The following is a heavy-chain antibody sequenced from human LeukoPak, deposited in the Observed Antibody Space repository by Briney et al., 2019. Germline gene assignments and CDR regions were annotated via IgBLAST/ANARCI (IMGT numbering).Heavy chain of an antibody. CDR3: ARHLRTRYYYYYMDV. V-gene: IGHV4-4*07. Sequence: SETLSLTCTVSGGSISSYYWSWIRQPAGKGLEWIGRIYTSGSTNYNPSLKSRVTMSVDTSKNQLSLKLSSVTAADTAVYYCARHLRTRYYYYYMDVWGKGTTVTISS. J-gene: IGHJ6*03. CDR2: IYTSGST. CDR1: GGSISSYY.